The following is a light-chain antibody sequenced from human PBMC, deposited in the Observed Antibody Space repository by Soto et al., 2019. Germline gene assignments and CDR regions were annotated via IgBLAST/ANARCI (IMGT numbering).Light chain of an antibody. CDR1: SSNIGVGYD. CDR2: GNS. J-gene: IGLJ2*01. CDR3: QSYDSSLSGVV. V-gene: IGLV1-40*01. Sequence: QSVLTQPPSVSGAPGQRVTISCTGSSSNIGVGYDVHWYRQLPGTAPKLLIYGNSNRPSGVPDRFSGSKSGTSASLAITGLQAEDEADYYCQSYDSSLSGVVFGGGTKLTVL.